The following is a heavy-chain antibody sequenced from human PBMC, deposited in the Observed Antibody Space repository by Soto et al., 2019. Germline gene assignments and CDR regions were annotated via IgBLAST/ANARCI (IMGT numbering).Heavy chain of an antibody. J-gene: IGHJ4*02. V-gene: IGHV3-23*01. CDR1: GFSFISYA. CDR2: ISGSDGKT. Sequence: GGSLRLSCAASGFSFISYAMSWVRQSPGKGLEWVSTISGSDGKTFYADSVKGRFSISRDTSKNMLYLQMNNLRGDDTAVYYCVRWSYLDYWGQGTRVTVSS. D-gene: IGHD3-3*01. CDR3: VRWSYLDY.